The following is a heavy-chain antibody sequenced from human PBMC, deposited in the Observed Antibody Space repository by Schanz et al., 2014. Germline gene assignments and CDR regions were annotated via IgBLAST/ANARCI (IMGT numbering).Heavy chain of an antibody. J-gene: IGHJ3*02. CDR2: INAHTGNT. D-gene: IGHD3-10*01. V-gene: IGHV1-18*01. CDR1: GYIFGSHG. CDR3: ARVHIATYHYNSPGAFDI. Sequence: QLMQSGSEVRKPGASVKVSCKASGYIFGSHGMTWVRQAPGQGPELMGWINAHTGNTQYAQKFQGRVNMTRDTVTTTVHLERTRLRTDDTAIYYCARVHIATYHYNSPGAFDIWGQGTSVTVSS.